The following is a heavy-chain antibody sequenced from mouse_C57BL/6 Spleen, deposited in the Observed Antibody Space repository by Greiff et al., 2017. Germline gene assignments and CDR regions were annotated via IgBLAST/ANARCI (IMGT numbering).Heavy chain of an antibody. CDR3: ARSNCYDYVDY. J-gene: IGHJ2*01. Sequence: EVQGVESGAELVRPGSSVKMSCKTSGYTFTSYGMNWVKQRPGKGLEWIGNIYIGNGYTEYNEKFKGKATLTSDTSSSTAYMQISSLTSEDSAIYFCARSNCYDYVDYWGQGTTLTVSS. CDR1: GYTFTSYG. CDR2: IYIGNGYT. V-gene: IGHV1-58*01. D-gene: IGHD2-3*01.